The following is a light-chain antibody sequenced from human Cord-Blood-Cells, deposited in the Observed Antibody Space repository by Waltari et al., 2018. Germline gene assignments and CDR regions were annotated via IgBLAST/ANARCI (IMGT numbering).Light chain of an antibody. CDR3: QQSYSTPRSNVT. V-gene: IGKV1-39*01. J-gene: IGKJ1*01. CDR2: AAS. Sequence: DIQMTQSPSSLSASVGDRVTITCRASQSISSYLNWYQQKPGKAPKLLIYAASSLQSGVPSRFSGSGSGTDFTLTISSLQPEDFATYYCQQSYSTPRSNVTFDQGTKVEIK. CDR1: QSISSY.